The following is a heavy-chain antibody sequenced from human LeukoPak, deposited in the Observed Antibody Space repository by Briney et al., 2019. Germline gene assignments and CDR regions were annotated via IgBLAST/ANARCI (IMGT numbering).Heavy chain of an antibody. CDR1: GGSISSYY. CDR3: ARARCSSTSCYAPYYYYMDV. D-gene: IGHD2-2*01. J-gene: IGHJ6*03. CDR2: IYYSGST. Sequence: SETLSLTCTVSGGSISSYYWSWIRQPPGKGLEWIGYIYYSGSTNYNPSLKSRVTISVDTSKNQFSLKLSSVTAADTAVYYCARARCSSTSCYAPYYYYMDVWGKGTTVTASS. V-gene: IGHV4-59*01.